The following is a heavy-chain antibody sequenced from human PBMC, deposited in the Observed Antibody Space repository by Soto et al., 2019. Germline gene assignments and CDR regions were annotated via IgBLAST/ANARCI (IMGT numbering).Heavy chain of an antibody. J-gene: IGHJ5*02. CDR1: GYTFTSYA. CDR3: ARRSATNNWFDP. Sequence: GASVKVSCKASGYTFTSYAMHWVRQAPGQRLEWMGWINAGNGNTKYSQKFQGRVTITRDTSASTAYMELSSLRSEDTAVSYCARRSATNNWFDPWGQGTLVTVSS. V-gene: IGHV1-3*01. D-gene: IGHD4-17*01. CDR2: INAGNGNT.